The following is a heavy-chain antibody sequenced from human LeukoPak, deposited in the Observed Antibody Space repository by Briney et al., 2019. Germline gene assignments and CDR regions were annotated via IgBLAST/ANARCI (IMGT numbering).Heavy chain of an antibody. CDR3: AKERRSVWYFDL. V-gene: IGHV3-30*02. CDR2: IRYDGSNK. Sequence: PGGSLRLSCAASGFTFSSYGMHWVRHAPAKGLGWVAFIRYDGSNKYYADSVKGRFTISRDNSENTLYLQMNSLRAEDEAVYYCAKERRSVWYFDLWGEGTLVTVS. CDR1: GFTFSSYG. J-gene: IGHJ4*02. D-gene: IGHD6-19*01.